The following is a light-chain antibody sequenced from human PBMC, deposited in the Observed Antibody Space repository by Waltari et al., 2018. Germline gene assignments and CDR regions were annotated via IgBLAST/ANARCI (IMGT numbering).Light chain of an antibody. V-gene: IGKV2-28*01. J-gene: IGKJ2*01. Sequence: DIVMTQSPLSLPVTAGEPLSISCRSSQSLLNSNGYNYLDWYVQNPGQSQQLLIYFASNRASGVPDRFSGSGAGTDFTLKISRLEAEDVGVYYCMQSLQTPYAFGQGTKVE. CDR1: QSLLNSNGYNY. CDR3: MQSLQTPYA. CDR2: FAS.